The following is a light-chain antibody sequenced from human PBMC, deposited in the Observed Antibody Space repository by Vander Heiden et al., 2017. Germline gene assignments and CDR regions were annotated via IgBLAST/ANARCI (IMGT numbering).Light chain of an antibody. CDR3: SSYLVTGDYV. V-gene: IGLV2-8*01. CDR2: DVT. CDR1: SRDIGGYDH. Sequence: QSALTQSHSASGSPGQSVTISCTGTSRDIGGYDHVSWYKWHPGKAPKLIIYDVTKRPSGVPDRFSGSKSGNTASLTVSGLQAEDEADYFCSSYLVTGDYVFGTGTKVTVL. J-gene: IGLJ1*01.